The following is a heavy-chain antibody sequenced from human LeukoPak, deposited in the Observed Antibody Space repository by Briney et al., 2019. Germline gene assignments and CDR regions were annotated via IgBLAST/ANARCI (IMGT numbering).Heavy chain of an antibody. CDR2: INWDGDNT. V-gene: IGHV3-43D*03. D-gene: IGHD4-17*01. Sequence: PGGSLRLSCAASGFTFDDYPMHWVRQGPGKGLEWVSLINWDGDNTYYADSVKGRFTISRDNSKNSLYLQMNSLRTEDTAFYYCAKGHYGDYMQEYFGDWGQGTLVTVSS. CDR1: GFTFDDYP. CDR3: AKGHYGDYMQEYFGD. J-gene: IGHJ4*02.